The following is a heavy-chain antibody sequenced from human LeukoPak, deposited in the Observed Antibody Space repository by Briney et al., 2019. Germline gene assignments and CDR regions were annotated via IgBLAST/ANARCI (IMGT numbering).Heavy chain of an antibody. Sequence: SETLSLTCTVSGGSISSYYWSWIRQPAGKGLEWIGRIYTSGSTNYNPSLKSRVTMSVDTSKNQFSLKLSSVTAADTAVYYCARDDGTPSSSYSDYWGQGTLVTVSS. J-gene: IGHJ4*02. V-gene: IGHV4-4*07. CDR1: GGSISSYY. CDR3: ARDDGTPSSSYSDY. D-gene: IGHD6-13*01. CDR2: IYTSGST.